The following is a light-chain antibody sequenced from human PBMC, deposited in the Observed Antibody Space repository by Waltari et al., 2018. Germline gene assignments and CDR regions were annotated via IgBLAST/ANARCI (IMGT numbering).Light chain of an antibody. Sequence: QSALTQPASVSGSPGQSITFSGTGTSSDVGGSNYVSWYQQPPGKVPKLIIYEVINRPSGVSNRFSGSKSGNTASLTISGLQAEDEADYYCLSYTSSSTYVFGTGTKVTVL. CDR1: SSDVGGSNY. V-gene: IGLV2-14*01. CDR3: LSYTSSSTYV. CDR2: EVI. J-gene: IGLJ1*01.